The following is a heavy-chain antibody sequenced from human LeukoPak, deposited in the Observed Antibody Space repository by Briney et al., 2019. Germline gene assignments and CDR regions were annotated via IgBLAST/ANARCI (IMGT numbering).Heavy chain of an antibody. CDR2: ISSSSNTI. CDR3: AGAQQLVRNVLY. V-gene: IGHV3-48*01. CDR1: GFTFSSYI. J-gene: IGHJ4*02. Sequence: PGGSLRLSCVASGFTFSSYIMNWARQAPGKGLEWVSYISSSSNTIYYADSVKGRFTISRDNAKNSLHLQMNSLRAEDTAVYYCAGAQQLVRNVLYWGQGNLVTVSS. D-gene: IGHD6-13*01.